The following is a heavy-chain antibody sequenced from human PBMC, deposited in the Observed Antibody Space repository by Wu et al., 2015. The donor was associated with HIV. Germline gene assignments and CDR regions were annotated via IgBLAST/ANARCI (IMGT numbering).Heavy chain of an antibody. CDR2: IIPIFGTT. V-gene: IGHV1-69*05. J-gene: IGHJ4*02. D-gene: IGHD4-17*01. CDR3: ARGLRAFDY. CDR1: GDTFNTYV. Sequence: QVQLVQSGVEVKKPGSSVKVSCKTSGDTFNTYVFSWVRQAPGQGLQWMGRIIPIFGTTNYAQRFQGRVTITRNTSISTAYMELSSLRSEDTAVYYCARGLRAFDYWGQGTLVTVSS.